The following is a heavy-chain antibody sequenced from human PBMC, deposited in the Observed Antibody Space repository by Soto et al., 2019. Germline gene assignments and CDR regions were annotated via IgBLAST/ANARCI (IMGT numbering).Heavy chain of an antibody. D-gene: IGHD6-19*01. V-gene: IGHV3-30-3*01. CDR2: ISYDDGGNK. CDR1: GFTFSSYT. CDR3: ARSIAVAGTPEFDY. Sequence: QVQLVEYGGGVVQPGRSLRLSCAASGFTFSSYTLHWVSQAPGKGLEWVAVISYDDGGNKYYADSVKGRFTISRANSKNTLYLKMSSLRAEDTAVYYCARSIAVAGTPEFDYWGQGALVTVSS. J-gene: IGHJ4*02.